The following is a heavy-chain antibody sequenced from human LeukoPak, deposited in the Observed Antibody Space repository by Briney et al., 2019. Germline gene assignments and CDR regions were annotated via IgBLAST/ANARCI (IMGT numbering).Heavy chain of an antibody. J-gene: IGHJ5*02. CDR3: AREFSGSYFGWFDP. CDR1: GYTFTGYY. Sequence: GASVKVSCKASGYTFTGYYMHSVRQAPGQGLEWMGWINPNSGGTNYAQKFQGRVTMTRDTSTSTAYMELSRLRSDDTAVYYCAREFSGSYFGWFDPWGQGTLVTVSS. CDR2: INPNSGGT. D-gene: IGHD1-26*01. V-gene: IGHV1-2*02.